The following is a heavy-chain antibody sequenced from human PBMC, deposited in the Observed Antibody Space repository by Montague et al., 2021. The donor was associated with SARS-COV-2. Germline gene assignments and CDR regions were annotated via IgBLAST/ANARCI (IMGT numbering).Heavy chain of an antibody. CDR2: IHYSGST. D-gene: IGHD1-26*01. J-gene: IGHJ5*02. CDR1: GGSISSGGYY. Sequence: TLSLTCTVSGGSISSGGYYWSWIRQHPGKGLEWIGYIHYSGSTDYNPSLNSRVSISVDTSKNQFSLKLRSVTAADTAVYFCARDGTAGDWFDPWGQGTLVTVSS. V-gene: IGHV4-31*03. CDR3: ARDGTAGDWFDP.